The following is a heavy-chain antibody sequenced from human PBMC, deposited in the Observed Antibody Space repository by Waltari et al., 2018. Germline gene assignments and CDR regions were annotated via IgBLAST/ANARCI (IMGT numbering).Heavy chain of an antibody. CDR2: IDWDDDK. V-gene: IGHV2-70*04. CDR3: ARTSPYYGDYFDAFDI. D-gene: IGHD4-17*01. Sequence: QVTLKESGPALVKPTQTLTLTCTFSGFSLSTSGMRVSWIRQPPGKALEWLARIDWDDDKFYSTSLKTRLTISKDTSKNQVVLTMTNMDPVDTATYYCARTSPYYGDYFDAFDIWGQGTMVTVSS. CDR1: GFSLSTSGMR. J-gene: IGHJ3*02.